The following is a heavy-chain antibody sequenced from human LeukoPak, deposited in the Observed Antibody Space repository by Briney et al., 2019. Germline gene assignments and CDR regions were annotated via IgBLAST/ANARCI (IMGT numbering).Heavy chain of an antibody. CDR3: ARVYCSSTNCPLDY. J-gene: IGHJ4*02. CDR1: GSIYSSYA. D-gene: IGHD2-2*01. Sequence: GGSLRLSCAASGSIYSSYAMHWVRQAPGKGLEYVSAISNGGSTYYADSVKGRFTISRDNSKNTLYLHMGRLRAEDMSVSYCARVYCSSTNCPLDYWGQGTLVTVSS. V-gene: IGHV3-64*02. CDR2: ISNGGST.